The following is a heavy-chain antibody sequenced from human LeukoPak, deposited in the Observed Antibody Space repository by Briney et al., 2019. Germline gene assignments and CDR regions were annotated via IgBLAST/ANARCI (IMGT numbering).Heavy chain of an antibody. Sequence: SETLSLTCAVSGGSISSSNWWSWVRQPPGKGLEWIGEIYHSGSTNYNPSLKSRVTISVDKSKNQFSLELSSVTAADTAVYYCARKRHVDTAMVTLDYWGQGTPVTVSS. CDR2: IYHSGST. D-gene: IGHD5-18*01. V-gene: IGHV4-4*02. CDR3: ARKRHVDTAMVTLDY. J-gene: IGHJ4*02. CDR1: GGSISSSNW.